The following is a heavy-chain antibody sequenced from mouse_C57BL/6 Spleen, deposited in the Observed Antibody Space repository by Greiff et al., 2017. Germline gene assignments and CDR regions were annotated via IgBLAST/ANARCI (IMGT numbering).Heavy chain of an antibody. CDR3: ARDNGYLDY. J-gene: IGHJ2*01. Sequence: EVKLMESGGGLVKPGGSLKLSCAASGFTFSSYAMSWVRQTPEKRLEWVATISDGGSYTYYPDNVKCRFTISRDNAKNNLYLQMSHLKSEDTAMYYCARDNGYLDYWGQGTTLTVSS. D-gene: IGHD1-1*02. V-gene: IGHV5-4*01. CDR1: GFTFSSYA. CDR2: ISDGGSYT.